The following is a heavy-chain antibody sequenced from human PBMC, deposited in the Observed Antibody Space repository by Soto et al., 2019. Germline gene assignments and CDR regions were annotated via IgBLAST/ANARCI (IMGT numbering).Heavy chain of an antibody. Sequence: ASVKVSCTASGCTFPSYGISWVRQAPGQGLGGMGWIRAYSGNTNYAQKLQGRVTMTTDTATSTAYMETRSLRADDAAVGDCVRSSRYYDFWSCYMLVGMDAWGQGNSVT. V-gene: IGHV1-18*04. CDR1: GCTFPSYG. D-gene: IGHD3-3*01. J-gene: IGHJ6*02. CDR2: IRAYSGNT. CDR3: VRSSRYYDFWSCYMLVGMDA.